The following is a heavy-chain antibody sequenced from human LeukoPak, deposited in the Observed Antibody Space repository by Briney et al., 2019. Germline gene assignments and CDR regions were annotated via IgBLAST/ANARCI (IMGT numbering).Heavy chain of an antibody. D-gene: IGHD5-24*01. CDR3: ARDHGLGATTRNFDY. CDR2: INPNSGNT. V-gene: IGHV1/OR15-1*04. Sequence: GASVTVSCKASGYIFTDYYMHWVRQAPGQELGWMGRINPNSGNTNYAQKLQGRVTMTTDTSTSTAYMELRSLRSDDTAVYYCARDHGLGATTRNFDYWGQGTLVTVSS. J-gene: IGHJ4*02. CDR1: GYIFTDYY.